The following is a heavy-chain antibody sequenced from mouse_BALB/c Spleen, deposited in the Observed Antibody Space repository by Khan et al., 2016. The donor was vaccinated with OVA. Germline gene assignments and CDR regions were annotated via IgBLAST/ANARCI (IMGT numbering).Heavy chain of an antibody. CDR3: ARPPYGNFAY. J-gene: IGHJ3*01. CDR1: GFTFSTYA. D-gene: IGHD2-1*01. V-gene: IGHV5-9-3*01. CDR2: ISSDGDYT. Sequence: EVQLVESGGGLVKPGGSLKLSCAVSGFTFSTYAMSWVRQTPEKRLEWVATISSDGDYTYYPDNVTGRFTISRDNDKHTLYLQMSSLRSEETAMYYCARPPYGNFAYWGQGTLVTVSA.